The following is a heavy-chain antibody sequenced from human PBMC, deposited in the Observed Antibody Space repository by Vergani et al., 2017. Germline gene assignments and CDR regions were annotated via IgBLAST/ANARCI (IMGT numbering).Heavy chain of an antibody. D-gene: IGHD6-19*01. V-gene: IGHV4-59*12. Sequence: QVQLQESGPGLVKPSETLSLTCTVSGGSISSYYWSWIRQPPGKGLEWIGYIYYSGSTNYNPSLKSRVTISVDTSKNQFSLKLSSVTAADTAVYYCARDSSGWYRYWGQGTLVTVSS. J-gene: IGHJ4*02. CDR1: GGSISSYY. CDR2: IYYSGST. CDR3: ARDSSGWYRY.